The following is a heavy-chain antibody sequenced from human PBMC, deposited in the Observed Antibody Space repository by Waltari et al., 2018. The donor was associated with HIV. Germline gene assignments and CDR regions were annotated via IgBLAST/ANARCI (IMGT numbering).Heavy chain of an antibody. J-gene: IGHJ1*01. CDR1: GYTFTSHG. V-gene: IGHV1-18*01. CDR2: ISAYNGNT. Sequence: VQSEREMKPPGASVKVSCKPHGYTFTSHGISWLRLAPGQGFEWVGWISAYNGNTNYAQKFRGRVTLTTDTSTSTAYMELRGLRHEDTAIYYCARDKGASDTYKAEYFQHWGRGTLVSVSA. CDR3: ARDKGASDTYKAEYFQH. D-gene: IGHD1-20*01.